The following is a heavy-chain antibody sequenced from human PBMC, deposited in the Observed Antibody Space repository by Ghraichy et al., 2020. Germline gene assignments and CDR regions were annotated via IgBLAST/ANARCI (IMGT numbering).Heavy chain of an antibody. V-gene: IGHV3-30-3*01. J-gene: IGHJ6*03. Sequence: GESLNISCAASGFTFSSYAMHWVRQAPGKGLEWVAVISYDGSNKYYADSVKGRFTISRDNSKNTLYLQMNSLRAEDTAVYYCARANWNYDRLGSRNYMDVWGKGTTVTVSS. CDR3: ARANWNYDRLGSRNYMDV. CDR2: ISYDGSNK. CDR1: GFTFSSYA. D-gene: IGHD1-7*01.